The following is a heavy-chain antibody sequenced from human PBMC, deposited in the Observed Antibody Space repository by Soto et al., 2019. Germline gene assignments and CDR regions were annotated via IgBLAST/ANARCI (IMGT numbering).Heavy chain of an antibody. CDR3: ARENSRISPRLFQH. J-gene: IGHJ1*01. D-gene: IGHD6-6*01. V-gene: IGHV3-30-3*01. CDR1: GFIFSDYA. Sequence: GGSLRLSCVASGFIFSDYAMHWARQAPGKGLEWVALISPAGTNQYYADSAKGRFTISRDNSKNTLYLQMNSLRPEDTGLYYCARENSRISPRLFQHWGHGTMVTVYS. CDR2: ISPAGTNQ.